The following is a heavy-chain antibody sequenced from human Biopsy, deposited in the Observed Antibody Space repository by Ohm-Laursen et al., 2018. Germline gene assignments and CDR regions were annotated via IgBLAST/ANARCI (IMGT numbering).Heavy chain of an antibody. CDR2: ISTSSTYI. CDR3: ARDGIVGARFNAFDI. J-gene: IGHJ3*02. D-gene: IGHD1-26*01. CDR1: GFTFSSYS. V-gene: IGHV3-21*01. Sequence: SLRLSCTAPGFTFSSYSMNWVRQAPGKGLEWVSSISTSSTYIYYADSVKGRFTISRDNAKNSLYLQMNSLRAEDTAVYYCARDGIVGARFNAFDIWGQGTMVTVSS.